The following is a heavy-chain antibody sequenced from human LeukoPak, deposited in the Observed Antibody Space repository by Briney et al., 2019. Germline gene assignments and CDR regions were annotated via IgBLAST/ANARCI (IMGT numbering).Heavy chain of an antibody. CDR3: AKDRWVGDTTPYYFDY. J-gene: IGHJ4*02. Sequence: GSLRLSCAASRFTFSSYAMNWVRQAPGKGLEWVSAISGSGGTTYYADSVKGRFTISRDNSKNTLYLQMNSLRGEDTAVYYCAKDRWVGDTTPYYFDYWGQGTLVTVSS. D-gene: IGHD1-26*01. V-gene: IGHV3-23*01. CDR1: RFTFSSYA. CDR2: ISGSGGTT.